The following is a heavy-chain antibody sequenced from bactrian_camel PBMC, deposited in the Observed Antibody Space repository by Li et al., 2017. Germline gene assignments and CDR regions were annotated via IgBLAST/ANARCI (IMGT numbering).Heavy chain of an antibody. Sequence: HVQLVESGGGLVQAGRSLRLSCAASGFAFNVWWLYWVRQAPGKGPEWISSIVSGGGSTTYYADSVKGRFTISRDNARNTVYLQMNSLNFEDTAVYYCVRDLVGRSDFGYWGQGTQVTVS. V-gene: IGHV3S1*01. D-gene: IGHD7*01. CDR3: VRDLVGRSDFGY. CDR2: IVSGGGSTT. CDR1: GFAFNVWW. J-gene: IGHJ6*01.